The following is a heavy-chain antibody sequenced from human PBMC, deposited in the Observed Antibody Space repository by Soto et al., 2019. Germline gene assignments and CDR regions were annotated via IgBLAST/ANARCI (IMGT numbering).Heavy chain of an antibody. J-gene: IGHJ5*02. V-gene: IGHV3-53*01. CDR3: ARATGLWLEPFDP. CDR1: GFTVSSNY. D-gene: IGHD5-18*01. CDR2: IYSGGST. Sequence: PGGSLRLSCAASGFTVSSNYMSWVRQAPGKGLEWVSVIYSGGSTYYADSVKGRFTISRDNSKNTLYLQMNSLRAEDTAVYYCARATGLWLEPFDPWGQGTLVTVSS.